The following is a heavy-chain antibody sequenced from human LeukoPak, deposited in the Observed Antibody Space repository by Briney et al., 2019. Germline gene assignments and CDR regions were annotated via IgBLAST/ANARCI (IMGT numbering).Heavy chain of an antibody. CDR3: ARASGSYDY. D-gene: IGHD1-26*01. Sequence: PGGSLRLSCAASGFTFSSYGLHWVRQAPGKGLEWVAVIWYDGSNKYYADSVKGRFTISRDDSKNTLYLQMNSLRAEDTAVYYCARASGSYDYWGQGTLVTVSS. CDR1: GFTFSSYG. V-gene: IGHV3-33*01. CDR2: IWYDGSNK. J-gene: IGHJ4*02.